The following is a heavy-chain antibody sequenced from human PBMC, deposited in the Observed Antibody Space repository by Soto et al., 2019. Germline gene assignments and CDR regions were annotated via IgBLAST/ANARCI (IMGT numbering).Heavy chain of an antibody. Sequence: QVHMVQSGTEVKTPGASVKVSCKASGYTFTNFGISWVRQAPGQGLEWVGWISPFNGHTHYAQKFQGRLTLTTDTATTTGFLELRSLRSDDTAVYYWAREPPRATAGLNYFDPWGQGTLVTVSS. CDR3: AREPPRATAGLNYFDP. CDR1: GYTFTNFG. J-gene: IGHJ5*02. CDR2: ISPFNGHT. D-gene: IGHD6-13*01. V-gene: IGHV1-18*01.